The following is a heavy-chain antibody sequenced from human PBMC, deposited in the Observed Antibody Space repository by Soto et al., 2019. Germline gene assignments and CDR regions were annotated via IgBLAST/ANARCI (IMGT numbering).Heavy chain of an antibody. CDR3: ARDATMVRGVIIYYYYGMDV. D-gene: IGHD3-10*01. CDR2: ISSSGSTI. J-gene: IGHJ6*02. CDR1: GFTFSSYE. Sequence: GGSLRLSCAACGFTFSSYEMNWVRQAPGKGLEWVSYISSSGSTIYYADSVKGRFTISRDNAKNSLYLQMNSLRAEDTAVYYCARDATMVRGVIIYYYYGMDVWGQGTTVTVSS. V-gene: IGHV3-48*03.